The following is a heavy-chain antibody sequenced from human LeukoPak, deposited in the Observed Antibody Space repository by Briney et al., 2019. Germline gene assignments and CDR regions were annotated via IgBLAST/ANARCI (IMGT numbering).Heavy chain of an antibody. Sequence: PGGSLRPSCAASGFTFSSYWMHWVRQAPGKGLVWVSRINNDGSSTPYADSVEGRFTISRDNAKNTLYLQMNSLRAEDTAVYYCARSNHGCHDYWGQGTLVTVSS. V-gene: IGHV3-74*01. CDR2: INNDGSST. D-gene: IGHD4-11*01. J-gene: IGHJ4*02. CDR1: GFTFSSYW. CDR3: ARSNHGCHDY.